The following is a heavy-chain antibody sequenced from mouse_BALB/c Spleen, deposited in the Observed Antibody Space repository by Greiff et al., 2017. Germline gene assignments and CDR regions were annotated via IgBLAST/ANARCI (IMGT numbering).Heavy chain of an antibody. CDR2: INPSNGGT. J-gene: IGHJ3*01. CDR1: GYTFTSYY. V-gene: IGHV1S81*02. Sequence: VQLQQSGAELVKPGASVKLSCKASGYTFTSYYMYWVKQRPGQGLEWIGGINPSNGGTNFNEKFKSKATLTVDKSSSTAYMQLSSLTSEDSAVYYCTRGGNYVIAYWGQGTLVTVSA. D-gene: IGHD2-1*01. CDR3: TRGGNYVIAY.